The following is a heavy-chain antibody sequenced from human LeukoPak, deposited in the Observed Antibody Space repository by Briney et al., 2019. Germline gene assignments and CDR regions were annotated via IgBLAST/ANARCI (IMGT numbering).Heavy chain of an antibody. CDR2: TYYRSKWYN. CDR3: ARGGSSSWYGLDY. V-gene: IGHV6-1*01. Sequence: SQTLSLTCALSGDSVSSNSAAWNLIRQSPSRGLEWLGRTYYRSKWYNDYAVSVKSRITINPDTSKNQFSLQLNSVTPEDTAVYYCARGGSSSWYGLDYWGQGTLVTVSS. J-gene: IGHJ4*02. CDR1: GDSVSSNSAA. D-gene: IGHD6-13*01.